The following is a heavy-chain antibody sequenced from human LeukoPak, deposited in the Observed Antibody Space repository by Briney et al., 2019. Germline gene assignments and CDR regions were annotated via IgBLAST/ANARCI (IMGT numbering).Heavy chain of an antibody. V-gene: IGHV1-2*02. J-gene: IGHJ5*02. D-gene: IGHD1-1*01. CDR3: ARGGTASPFDP. CDR2: INPNSGGT. Sequence: ASVKVSCKASGYTFTSYSITWVRQAPGQGLEWMGWINPNSGGTNYAQKFQGRVTMTRDTSISTAYMELSRLRSDDTAVYYCARGGTASPFDPWGQGTLVTVSS. CDR1: GYTFTSYS.